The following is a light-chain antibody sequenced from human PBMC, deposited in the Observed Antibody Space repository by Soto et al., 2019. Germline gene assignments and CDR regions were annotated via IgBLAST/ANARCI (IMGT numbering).Light chain of an antibody. CDR3: LLSYSGARRV. J-gene: IGLJ1*01. Sequence: QSVLTQPASVSGSPGQSITISCTGTSSDVGGYNFVSWYQQHPGKAPKVMIYEVSSRPSGVSNRFSGSKSGNTASLTISGLQAEDEADYYCLLSYSGARRVFGTGTKVTVL. V-gene: IGLV2-14*01. CDR2: EVS. CDR1: SSDVGGYNF.